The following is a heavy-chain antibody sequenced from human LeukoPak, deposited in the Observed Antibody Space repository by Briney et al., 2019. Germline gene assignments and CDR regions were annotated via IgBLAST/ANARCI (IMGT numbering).Heavy chain of an antibody. D-gene: IGHD1-7*01. V-gene: IGHV1-69*04. CDR2: IIPILGIA. Sequence: ASVKVSCKASGGTFSSYAISWVRQAPGQGLEWMGRIIPILGIANYAQKLQGRVTITADKSTSTAYMELSSLRSEDTAVYYCARSHGITGTSRSYSYYYMDVWGKGTTVTVSS. CDR1: GGTFSSYA. J-gene: IGHJ6*03. CDR3: ARSHGITGTSRSYSYYYMDV.